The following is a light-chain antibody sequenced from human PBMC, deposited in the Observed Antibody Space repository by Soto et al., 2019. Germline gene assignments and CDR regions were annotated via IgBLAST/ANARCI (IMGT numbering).Light chain of an antibody. CDR2: GAS. CDR3: QQYNNWPVT. J-gene: IGKJ4*01. V-gene: IGKV3-15*01. CDR1: QSVRGN. Sequence: EVFMTQCPATLSVSPGERATLSCRASQSVRGNLAWYQQKPGQAPRLLIYGASTWATGIPARFSGSGSGTEFTLTISSLQSEDFAVYYCQQYNNWPVTFGGGTRVDIK.